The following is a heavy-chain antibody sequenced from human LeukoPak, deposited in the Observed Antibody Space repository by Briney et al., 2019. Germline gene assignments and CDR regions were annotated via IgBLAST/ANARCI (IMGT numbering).Heavy chain of an antibody. V-gene: IGHV4-39*01. CDR2: IYYSGST. D-gene: IGHD1-26*01. Sequence: NPSQTLSLTCTVSGASIRSDGYYWGWIRQPPGKGLEWIGTIYYSGSTYYNPSLKSRVTISVDTSKNQFSLKLKYVTAADTAVYYCARRVSGSYGCFDYWGQGTLVTVSS. CDR1: GASIRSDGYY. CDR3: ARRVSGSYGCFDY. J-gene: IGHJ4*02.